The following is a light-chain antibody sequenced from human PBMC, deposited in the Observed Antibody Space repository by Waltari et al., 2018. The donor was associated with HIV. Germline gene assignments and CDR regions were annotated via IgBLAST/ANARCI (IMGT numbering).Light chain of an antibody. J-gene: IGLJ1*01. Sequence: QSTLTLPVSVSGSPGQSITTSCTGTSSDVFNYNYVSWYQQHPHTAPKRMIYAVSNRPSGVPNRFSGSKSGNTASLTISGLQAEDEAEYYCSSYTRSSTYVFGTGTKVTVL. CDR3: SSYTRSSTYV. CDR2: AVS. CDR1: SSDVFNYNY. V-gene: IGLV2-14*01.